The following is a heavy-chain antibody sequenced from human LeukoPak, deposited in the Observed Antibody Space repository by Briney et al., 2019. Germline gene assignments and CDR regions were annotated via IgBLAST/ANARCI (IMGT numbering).Heavy chain of an antibody. D-gene: IGHD6-13*01. CDR3: ARVHSSYLGYTYYYMDV. CDR2: ISWDGGST. CDR1: GFTFDDYA. J-gene: IGHJ6*03. V-gene: IGHV3-43D*03. Sequence: GGSLRLSCAASGFTFDDYAMHWVRQAPGKGLEWVSLISWDGGSTYYADSVKGRFTISRDNAKNSLYLQMNSLRAEDTAVYYCARVHSSYLGYTYYYMDVWGKGTTVTVSS.